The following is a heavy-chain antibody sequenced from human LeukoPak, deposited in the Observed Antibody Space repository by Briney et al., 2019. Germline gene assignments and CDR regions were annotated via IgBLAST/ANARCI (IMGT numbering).Heavy chain of an antibody. CDR1: GFTVSSNY. CDR2: IYSGGST. CDR3: ARALGSEAVADYGDYDWFDP. Sequence: GGSLRLSCAASGFTVSSNYMSWVRQAPGKGLEWVSVIYSGGSTYYADSVKGRFTISRDNSKNTLYLQMNSLRAEDTAVYYCARALGSEAVADYGDYDWFDPWGQGTLVTVSS. V-gene: IGHV3-53*01. D-gene: IGHD4-17*01. J-gene: IGHJ5*02.